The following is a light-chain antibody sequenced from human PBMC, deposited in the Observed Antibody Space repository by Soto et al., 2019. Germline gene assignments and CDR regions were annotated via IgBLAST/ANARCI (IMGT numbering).Light chain of an antibody. CDR1: QSVGSN. CDR2: GAS. J-gene: IGKJ1*01. Sequence: EIVMTQSPAPLSVSPGERATLSCRASQSVGSNLAWYQQKPGQAPRLLMYGASTRATGVPARFSGSGSGAEFTLTISSLQSEDFAVYYCQQYNNRPPWTFGQGTKVEIE. CDR3: QQYNNRPPWT. V-gene: IGKV3-15*01.